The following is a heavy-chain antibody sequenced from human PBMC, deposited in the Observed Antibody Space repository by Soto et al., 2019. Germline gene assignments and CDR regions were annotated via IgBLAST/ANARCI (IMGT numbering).Heavy chain of an antibody. D-gene: IGHD5-12*01. J-gene: IGHJ4*02. CDR2: IYHSGST. Sequence: LSLTCAVSGGSISSGGYSWSWIRQPPGKGLEWIGYIYHSGSTYYNPSLKSRVTISVDRSKNQFSLKLSSVTAADTAVYYCARARDGYKIFDYWGQGTLVTVSS. CDR3: ARARDGYKIFDY. CDR1: GGSISSGGYS. V-gene: IGHV4-30-2*01.